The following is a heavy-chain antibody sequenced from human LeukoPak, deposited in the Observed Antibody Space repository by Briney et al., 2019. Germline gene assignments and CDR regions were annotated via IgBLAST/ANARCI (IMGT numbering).Heavy chain of an antibody. CDR1: GFTFSSYA. D-gene: IGHD2/OR15-2a*01. J-gene: IGHJ4*02. CDR2: ISGSGGST. Sequence: GGSLRLSCAASGFTFSSYAMSWVRQAPGKGLEWVSAISGSGGSTSYADSVKGRFTISRDNSKNTLYLQMNSLRAEDTAVYYCAKVRDLLGYYFDYWGQGTLVTVSS. CDR3: AKVRDLLGYYFDY. V-gene: IGHV3-23*01.